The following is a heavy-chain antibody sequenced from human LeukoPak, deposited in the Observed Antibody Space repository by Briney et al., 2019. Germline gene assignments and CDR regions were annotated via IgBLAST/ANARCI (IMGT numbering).Heavy chain of an antibody. Sequence: GASVKVSCKASGYTFTSYDVNWVRPATGQGREWMGWMNPNSGNTGYAQKFQGRVTMTRNTSISTAYMELSSLRSEDTAVYYCAREESVVRGVSDYWGQGTLVTVSS. V-gene: IGHV1-8*01. CDR1: GYTFTSYD. D-gene: IGHD3-10*01. CDR2: MNPNSGNT. J-gene: IGHJ4*02. CDR3: AREESVVRGVSDY.